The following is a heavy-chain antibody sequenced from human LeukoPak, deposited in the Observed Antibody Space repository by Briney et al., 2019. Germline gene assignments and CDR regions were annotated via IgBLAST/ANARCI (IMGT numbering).Heavy chain of an antibody. CDR1: VSTFTVYC. D-gene: IGHD3-22*01. CDR3: AREISSGWSDY. J-gene: IGHJ4*02. V-gene: IGHV1-2*07. Sequence: GASVNVSCKASVSTFTVYCMHWVRQSPGQGLEWMGWINPNSGDTNYAHKVQGRVTMTRDTSITTAYMELSGLRSDDTAVYYCAREISSGWSDYSGQGTLVTVSS. CDR2: INPNSGDT.